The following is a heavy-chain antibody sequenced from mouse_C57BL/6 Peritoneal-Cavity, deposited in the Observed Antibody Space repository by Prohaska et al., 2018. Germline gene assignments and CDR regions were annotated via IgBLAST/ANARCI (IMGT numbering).Heavy chain of an antibody. Sequence: QVTLKESGTGILQSSQTLSLTCSFSGFSLSTSGMGVSWIRQPSGKGLEWLAHIYWDDYKRYNPSLKILLTISKYTSRNQVFLKITSVDTADTATYYCARRAGDYLGCSSYRRYCGQSSTLTVSS. V-gene: IGHV8-12*01. CDR2: IYWDDYK. J-gene: IGHJ2*01. CDR3: ARRAGDYLGCSSYRRY. D-gene: IGHD1-1*01. CDR1: GFSLSTSGMG.